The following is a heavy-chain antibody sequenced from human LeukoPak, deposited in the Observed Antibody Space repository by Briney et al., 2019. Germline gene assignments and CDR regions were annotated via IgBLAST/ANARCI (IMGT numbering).Heavy chain of an antibody. J-gene: IGHJ4*02. CDR2: ISYDGSNK. V-gene: IGHV3-30*04. Sequence: GGSLRLSCAASGFTFSSYAMHWVRQAPGKGLEWVAVISYDGSNKYYADSVKGRFTISRDNSKNTLYLQMNSLRAEDTAVYYCARAYDSSGYYVSGYFDYWGQGTLVTVSS. CDR1: GFTFSSYA. D-gene: IGHD3-22*01. CDR3: ARAYDSSGYYVSGYFDY.